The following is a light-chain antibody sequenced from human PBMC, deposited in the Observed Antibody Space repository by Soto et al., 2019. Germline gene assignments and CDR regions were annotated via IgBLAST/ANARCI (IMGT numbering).Light chain of an antibody. CDR2: SAS. V-gene: IGKV3-15*01. CDR3: QQYKNWPPWT. CDR1: ETVNSN. J-gene: IGKJ1*01. Sequence: EIVMTQSPATLSVSPGERATLSCRASETVNSNLAWFQQKPGQAPRLLIYSASTRATGIPGRFSGSGSGTEFTLNISSLQSEDFALYYCQQYKNWPPWTFGQGTKVEIK.